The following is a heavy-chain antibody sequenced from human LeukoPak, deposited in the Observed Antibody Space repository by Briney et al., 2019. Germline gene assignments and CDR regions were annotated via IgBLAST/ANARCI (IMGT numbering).Heavy chain of an antibody. CDR1: GYSFTDYY. CDR3: ARGAELYASGATSGYFNFGMDV. CDR2: INSNSGGT. Sequence: GASVKVSCKTSGYSFTDYYMHWVRQAPGKGLEWMGWINSNSGGTNYAQRFRGSVTMARDTSINTAYMELSGLRSGDEAMYYCARGAELYASGATSGYFNFGMDVWGQGTTVTVSS. J-gene: IGHJ6*02. V-gene: IGHV1-2*02. D-gene: IGHD3-10*01.